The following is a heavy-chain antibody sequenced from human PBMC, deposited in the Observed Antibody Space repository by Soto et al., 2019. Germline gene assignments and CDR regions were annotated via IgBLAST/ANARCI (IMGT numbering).Heavy chain of an antibody. Sequence: GGSLRLSCAASGFTFSSYGMHWVRQAPGKGLEWVAVIWYDGSNKYYADSVKGRFTISRDNSKNTLYLQMNSLRAEDTAVYYCARDLESWSPPRGVDYWGQGTLVTVSS. D-gene: IGHD6-13*01. CDR1: GFTFSSYG. CDR2: IWYDGSNK. CDR3: ARDLESWSPPRGVDY. V-gene: IGHV3-33*01. J-gene: IGHJ4*02.